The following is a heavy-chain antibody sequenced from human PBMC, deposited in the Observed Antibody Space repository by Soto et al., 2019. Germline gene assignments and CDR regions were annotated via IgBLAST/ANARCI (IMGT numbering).Heavy chain of an antibody. J-gene: IGHJ4*02. D-gene: IGHD3-16*01. CDR3: AGGDSGSFDS. V-gene: IGHV3-11*01. CDR2: ISFSGSTI. Sequence: GGSLRLSCAASGFTFSDYYFTWIRQAPGKGLEWVSYISFSGSTIYYADSVKGRFTISRDNAKNSLYLQRNNLRPEDTAVYYCAGGDSGSFDSWGQGTLVTVSS. CDR1: GFTFSDYY.